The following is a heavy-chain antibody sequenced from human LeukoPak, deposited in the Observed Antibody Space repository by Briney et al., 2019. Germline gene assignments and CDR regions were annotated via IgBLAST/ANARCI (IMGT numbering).Heavy chain of an antibody. D-gene: IGHD3-10*01. V-gene: IGHV3-7*03. Sequence: GGSLRLSCAASGFTFSSYWMSWVRQAPGKGLEWVANIKQDGSEKYYVDSVKGRLTISRDNAKNSLYLQMNSLRAEDTAVYYCAREVSYYYGSGSYYKSNYFDYWGQGTLVTVSS. CDR3: AREVSYYYGSGSYYKSNYFDY. J-gene: IGHJ4*02. CDR2: IKQDGSEK. CDR1: GFTFSSYW.